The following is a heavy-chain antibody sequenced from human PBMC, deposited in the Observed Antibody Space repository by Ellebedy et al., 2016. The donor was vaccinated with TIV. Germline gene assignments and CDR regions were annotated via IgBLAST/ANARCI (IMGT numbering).Heavy chain of an antibody. CDR1: GFTFSSYE. V-gene: IGHV3-48*03. CDR2: ITSSGSTM. CDR3: ASANDGLDH. J-gene: IGHJ4*02. D-gene: IGHD1-1*01. Sequence: GESLKISCAAFGFTFSSYEMNWVRQAPGKGLEWVSYITSSGSTMYYADSVKGRFTISRDNAKNSLHLQMNSLRAEDTAVYYCASANDGLDHWGQGTLVTVSS.